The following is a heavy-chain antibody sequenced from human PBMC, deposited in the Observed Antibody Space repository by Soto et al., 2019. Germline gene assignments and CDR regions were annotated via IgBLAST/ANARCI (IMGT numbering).Heavy chain of an antibody. CDR2: ISSREVTI. V-gene: IGHV3-11*01. CDR1: GFTFSNYY. Sequence: QVQLVESGGGLVKPGGSLRLSCAASGFTFSNYYMAWIRQAQGKWLECLSYISSREVTIYYADSVKGRFTISRDNTKNSLYLQMSSLRDEDTGVYYCARVSASGWHVNGRDYFDSWGQGTLVTVSS. D-gene: IGHD6-19*01. CDR3: ARVSASGWHVNGRDYFDS. J-gene: IGHJ4*02.